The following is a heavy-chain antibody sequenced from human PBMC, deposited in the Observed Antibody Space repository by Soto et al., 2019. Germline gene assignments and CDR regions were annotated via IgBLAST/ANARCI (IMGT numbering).Heavy chain of an antibody. CDR2: IYYTGTT. CDR3: ARLGGFYQSLAS. J-gene: IGHJ5*01. CDR1: GGSISSYY. D-gene: IGHD3-22*01. Sequence: QVHLQESGPGLVKPSETLSLTCTVSGGSISSYYWSWIRQPPGKGLEWIGYIYYTGTTTYNPSIKSRVTISVHSSKTQFSLNLTSVSAADTAVYYCARLGGFYQSLASWGQGTLVTVSS. V-gene: IGHV4-59*08.